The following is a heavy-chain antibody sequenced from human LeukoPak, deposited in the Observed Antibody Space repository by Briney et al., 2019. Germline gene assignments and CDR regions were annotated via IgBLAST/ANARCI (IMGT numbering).Heavy chain of an antibody. V-gene: IGHV4-59*01. CDR1: GGSISSYY. D-gene: IGHD3-3*02. CDR3: ARAIFGLDYYYMDV. Sequence: PSETLSLTCTVSGGSISSYYWSWIRQPSGKGLEWIGYIYYSGSTNYNPSLKSRVTISVDTSKNQFSLKLSSVTAADTAVYYCARAIFGLDYYYMDVWGKGTTVTVSS. CDR2: IYYSGST. J-gene: IGHJ6*03.